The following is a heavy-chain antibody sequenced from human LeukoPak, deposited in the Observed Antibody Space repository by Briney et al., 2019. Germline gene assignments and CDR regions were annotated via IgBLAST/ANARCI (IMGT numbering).Heavy chain of an antibody. J-gene: IGHJ4*02. CDR2: ISAYNGNT. CDR3: ARVRSGSYPNYFDY. D-gene: IGHD1-26*01. V-gene: IGHV1-18*01. Sequence: ASVKVSCKASGYTFTSYGISWVRQAPGQGLEWMGWISAYNGNTNYAQKLQGRVTMTTDTSTSTAYMELRSLRSDDTAVYYCARVRSGSYPNYFDYWGQGTLVTVSS. CDR1: GYTFTSYG.